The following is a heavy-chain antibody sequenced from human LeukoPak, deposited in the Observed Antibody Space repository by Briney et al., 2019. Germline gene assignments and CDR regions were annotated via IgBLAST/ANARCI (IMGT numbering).Heavy chain of an antibody. CDR3: ARDYSSGYSIYFDF. Sequence: GGSLRLSCAASEFTFSNYAMHWVRHAPGKGLEWVALISYDGSNTYYPDSVKGRFTISRDNSKNTLYLQMNSLTTEDTAVYYCARDYSSGYSIYFDFWGQGTLVTVSS. J-gene: IGHJ4*02. V-gene: IGHV3-30-3*01. D-gene: IGHD3-22*01. CDR2: ISYDGSNT. CDR1: EFTFSNYA.